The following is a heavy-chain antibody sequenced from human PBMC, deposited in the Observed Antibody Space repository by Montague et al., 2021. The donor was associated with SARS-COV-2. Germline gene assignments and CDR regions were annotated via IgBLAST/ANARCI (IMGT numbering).Heavy chain of an antibody. V-gene: IGHV3-66*01. Sequence: SLRLSCAASGFTASSNYMSWVRQAPGKGLEWVSVIYSGGSTYYADSVKGRFTISRDNSKNTLYLQMNSLRAEDTAGYYGARARAYCGGDCYWGGSFDIWGQGTMVTVSS. J-gene: IGHJ3*02. CDR3: ARARAYCGGDCYWGGSFDI. D-gene: IGHD2-21*02. CDR2: IYSGGST. CDR1: GFTASSNY.